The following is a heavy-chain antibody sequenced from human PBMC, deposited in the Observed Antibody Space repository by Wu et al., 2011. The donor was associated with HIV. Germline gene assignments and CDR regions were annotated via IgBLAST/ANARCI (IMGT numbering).Heavy chain of an antibody. CDR3: ATDTYSSSWYLGGGTTYPMDV. J-gene: IGHJ6*02. Sequence: QVQLVQSGAEVKKPGSSVKVSCKASGGTFSDFTINWVRQAPGKGLEWMGGIIPIFGTPNYAQKFQGRVTISTDASTDTAYMELSSLMTEDTAVYYCATDTYSSSWYLGGGTTYPMDVWGQGTTVTV. V-gene: IGHV1-69*05. CDR1: GGTFSDFT. CDR2: IIPIFGTP. D-gene: IGHD6-13*01.